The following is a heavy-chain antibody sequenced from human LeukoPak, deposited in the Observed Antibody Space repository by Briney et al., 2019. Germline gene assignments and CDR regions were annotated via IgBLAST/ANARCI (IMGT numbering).Heavy chain of an antibody. CDR2: IKQDGSEK. V-gene: IGHV3-7*03. CDR3: ATGRGDYFSGEYYFDY. J-gene: IGHJ4*02. D-gene: IGHD4-17*01. Sequence: PGGSLRLSCAASGFTFSSCWMSWVRQAPGKGLEWVANIKQDGSEKYYVDSVKGRFTISRDNAKNSLYLQMNSLRAEDTAVYYCATGRGDYFSGEYYFDYWGQGTLVTVSS. CDR1: GFTFSSCW.